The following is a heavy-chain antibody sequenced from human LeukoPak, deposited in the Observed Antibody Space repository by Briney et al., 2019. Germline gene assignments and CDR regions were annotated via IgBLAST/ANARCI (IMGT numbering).Heavy chain of an antibody. J-gene: IGHJ4*02. D-gene: IGHD3-10*01. CDR2: IYSDGYST. V-gene: IGHV3-64*01. Sequence: PGGSLRLSCAASGFTFSNYPMHWVRQAPGKGLEYVSAIYSDGYSTYYANSVKGRFTISRDNSKNTLYLQMGSLRVEDTAVYYCSKGYYCGSGRYYFDFWGQGTLVTVSS. CDR3: SKGYYCGSGRYYFDF. CDR1: GFTFSNYP.